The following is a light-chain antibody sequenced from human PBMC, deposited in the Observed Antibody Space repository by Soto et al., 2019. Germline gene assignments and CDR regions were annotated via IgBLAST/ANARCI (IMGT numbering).Light chain of an antibody. CDR2: DVN. CDR3: SSYTDTSTLVV. Sequence: QSVLTQPASVSGSPVQSITISCTGTNSDIGGYDYVSWYQQHPGKAPKLMIYDVNNWPSGVSSRFSGSKSGNTASLTISGLQAEDEADYYCSSYTDTSTLVVFGGGTKVTVL. V-gene: IGLV2-14*03. CDR1: NSDIGGYDY. J-gene: IGLJ2*01.